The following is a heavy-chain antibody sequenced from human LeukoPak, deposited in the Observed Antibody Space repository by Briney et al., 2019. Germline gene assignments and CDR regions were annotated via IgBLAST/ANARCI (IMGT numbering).Heavy chain of an antibody. D-gene: IGHD3-22*01. Sequence: ASVKVSCKASGYTFTGYYMHWVRQAPGQGLEWMGWINPNSGGTNYAQKFQGRVTMTRDTPISTAYMELSRLRSDDTAVYYCARDLFNYYDSSGYSYSYWGQGTLVTVSS. CDR2: INPNSGGT. V-gene: IGHV1-2*02. CDR1: GYTFTGYY. J-gene: IGHJ4*02. CDR3: ARDLFNYYDSSGYSYSY.